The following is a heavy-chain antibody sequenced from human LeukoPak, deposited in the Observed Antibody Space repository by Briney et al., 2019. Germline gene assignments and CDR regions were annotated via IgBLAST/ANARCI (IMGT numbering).Heavy chain of an antibody. Sequence: VASVKVSCKASGYTFTSYGISWVRQAPGQGLEWTGWISAYNGNTNYAQKLQGRVTMTTDTSTSTAYMELRSLRSDDTAVYYCASVEHYPVAGDYYYGMDVWGQGTTVTVSS. V-gene: IGHV1-18*01. CDR3: ASVEHYPVAGDYYYGMDV. J-gene: IGHJ6*02. D-gene: IGHD6-19*01. CDR1: GYTFTSYG. CDR2: ISAYNGNT.